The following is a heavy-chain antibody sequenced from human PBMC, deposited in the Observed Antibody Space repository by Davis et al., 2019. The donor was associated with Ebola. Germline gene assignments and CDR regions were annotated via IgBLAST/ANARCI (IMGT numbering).Heavy chain of an antibody. J-gene: IGHJ6*02. CDR1: GFTFSDYY. CDR3: AKAAVTHYYYYGMDV. CDR2: ISSSSSYT. V-gene: IGHV3-11*06. Sequence: PGGSLRLSCAASGFTFSDYYMSWIRQAPGKGLEWVSYISSSSSYTNYADSVKGRFTISRDNAKNSLYLQMNSLRAEDTALYYCAKAAVTHYYYYGMDVWGQGTTVTVSS. D-gene: IGHD4-17*01.